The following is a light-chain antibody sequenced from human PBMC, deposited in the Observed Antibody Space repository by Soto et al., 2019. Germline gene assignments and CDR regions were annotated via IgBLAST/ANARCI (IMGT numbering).Light chain of an antibody. CDR1: RNILYSSNNKNY. Sequence: DIVMTQSPDSLAVSLGERATINCKSSRNILYSSNNKNYLAWYQQKPGQPPKLLIYWASTRESGVPDRFSGSGSGTDFTHTISSLQAEDVAVYYCQQYYSAPLTFGGGTKVEIK. CDR3: QQYYSAPLT. J-gene: IGKJ4*01. V-gene: IGKV4-1*01. CDR2: WAS.